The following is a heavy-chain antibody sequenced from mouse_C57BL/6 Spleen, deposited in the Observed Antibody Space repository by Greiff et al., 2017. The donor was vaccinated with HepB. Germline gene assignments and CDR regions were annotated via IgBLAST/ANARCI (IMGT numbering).Heavy chain of an antibody. V-gene: IGHV1-52*01. CDR2: IDPSDSET. CDR1: GYTFTSYW. J-gene: IGHJ2*01. D-gene: IGHD1-1*02. CDR3: AKGGGGYYFDY. Sequence: QVQLQQPGAELVRPGSSVKLSCKASGYTFTSYWMHWVKQRPIQGLEWIGNIDPSDSETHYNQKFKDKATLTVDKSSSTADMQLSSLTYEDSAVYSCAKGGGGYYFDYWGQGTTLTVSS.